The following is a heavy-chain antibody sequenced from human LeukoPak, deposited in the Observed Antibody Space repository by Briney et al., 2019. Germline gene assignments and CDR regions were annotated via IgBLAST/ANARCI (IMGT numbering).Heavy chain of an antibody. CDR1: GGSISSYY. V-gene: IGHV4-59*01. CDR3: ARDSNLMRLNALDI. J-gene: IGHJ3*02. Sequence: SETLSLTCTVSGGSISSYYWSWIRQPPGKGLEWIGYIYYSGSTNYNPSLKSRVTISVDTSKNQFSLKLSSVTAADTAVYYCARDSNLMRLNALDIWGQGTMVTVSS. CDR2: IYYSGST. D-gene: IGHD3-16*01.